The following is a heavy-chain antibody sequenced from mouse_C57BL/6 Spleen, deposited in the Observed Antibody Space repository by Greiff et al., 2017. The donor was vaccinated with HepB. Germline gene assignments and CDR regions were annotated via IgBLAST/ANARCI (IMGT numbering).Heavy chain of an antibody. D-gene: IGHD2-1*01. J-gene: IGHJ4*01. CDR2: IYPRDGST. CDR1: GYTFTSYD. V-gene: IGHV1-85*01. Sequence: QVQLQQSGPELVKPGASVKLSCKASGYTFTSYDINWVKQRPGQGLEWIGWIYPRDGSTKYNEKFKGKATLTVDTSSSTAYVELHSLTSEDSAVYFCARGVIYYGNYGSYAMDYWGQGTSVTVSS. CDR3: ARGVIYYGNYGSYAMDY.